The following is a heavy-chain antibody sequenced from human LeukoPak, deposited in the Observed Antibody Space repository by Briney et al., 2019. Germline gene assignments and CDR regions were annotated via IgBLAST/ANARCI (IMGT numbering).Heavy chain of an antibody. CDR2: IRYDGSNK. D-gene: IGHD5-24*01. CDR3: AKIGIMATITFDY. CDR1: GFTFSSYG. J-gene: IGHJ4*02. Sequence: GGSLRLSWAASGFTFSSYGMHWVRQAPGKGPEWVAFIRYDGSNKYYADSVKGRFTVSRDNSKNTLYLQMNSLRAEDTAVYYCAKIGIMATITFDYWGQGTLVTVSS. V-gene: IGHV3-30*02.